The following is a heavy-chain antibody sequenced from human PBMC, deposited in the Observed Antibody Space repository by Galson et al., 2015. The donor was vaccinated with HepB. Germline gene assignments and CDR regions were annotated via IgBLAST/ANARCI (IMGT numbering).Heavy chain of an antibody. J-gene: IGHJ4*02. CDR1: GFTFGDYA. CDR3: AKGSFYFGSGSYLDY. Sequence: SLRLSCAASGFTFGDYAMYWVRQAPGKGLEWVSGISWNSGSIGYADSVKGRFTISRDNAKNSLYLQMNSLRAEDTALYHCAKGSFYFGSGSYLDYWGQGTLVTVSS. CDR2: ISWNSGSI. V-gene: IGHV3-9*01. D-gene: IGHD3-10*01.